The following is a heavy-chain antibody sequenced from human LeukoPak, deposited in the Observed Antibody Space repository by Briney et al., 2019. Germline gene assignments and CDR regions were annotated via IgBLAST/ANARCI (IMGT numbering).Heavy chain of an antibody. CDR3: ARSQGNNAWSYFDS. J-gene: IGHJ4*02. CDR1: GGSISSYY. Sequence: SETLSLTCTVSGGSISSYYWSWIRQPPGKGLEWIGYIYYTGSTNYNPSLKSRVTISVDTSKNPFSLKLSSVITADTAVYYCARSQGNNAWSYFDSWGQGSLVTVSS. CDR2: IYYTGST. D-gene: IGHD2-2*01. V-gene: IGHV4-59*01.